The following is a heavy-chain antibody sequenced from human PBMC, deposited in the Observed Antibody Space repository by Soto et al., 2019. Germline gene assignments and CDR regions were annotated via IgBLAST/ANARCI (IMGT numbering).Heavy chain of an antibody. V-gene: IGHV5-10-1*01. J-gene: IGHJ3*02. Sequence: HGGALKISCKGSGYSFSSYLISWVRPMAGKGLEWMGGVDPSDSYTNYSPSFQGHVTLSADKSTSTAYLQWSSLKASDTAMYCCARLPIVVVPAAIEDAFDIWGQGTMVTGSS. D-gene: IGHD2-2*01. CDR1: GYSFSSYL. CDR2: VDPSDSYT. CDR3: ARLPIVVVPAAIEDAFDI.